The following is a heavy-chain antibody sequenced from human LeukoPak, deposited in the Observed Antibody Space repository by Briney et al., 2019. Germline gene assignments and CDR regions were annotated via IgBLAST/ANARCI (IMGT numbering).Heavy chain of an antibody. CDR2: IYYSGST. D-gene: IGHD3-10*01. V-gene: IGHV4-59*01. J-gene: IGHJ4*02. CDR1: GGSISSYY. Sequence: KPSETLSLTCTVSGGSISSYYWSWIRQPPGKGLEWIGYIYYSGSTNYNPSLKSRVTISVDTSKNLFSLKLSSVTAADTAVYYCARQDHYGSGSYYRYFDYWGQGTLVTVSS. CDR3: ARQDHYGSGSYYRYFDY.